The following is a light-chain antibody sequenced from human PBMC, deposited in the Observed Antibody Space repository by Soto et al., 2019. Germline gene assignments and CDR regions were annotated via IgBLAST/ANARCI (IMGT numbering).Light chain of an antibody. CDR2: GAS. CDR1: QTVIKNY. CDR3: QKYGTSPYT. V-gene: IGKV3-20*01. J-gene: IGKJ2*01. Sequence: ESVLTQSPGTLSLSPGERATLSCRASQTVIKNYLAWYQRKPGQAPRLLVYGASNRATGIPDRFSGGGSGTDFTLTITRLEPEDSALYYCQKYGTSPYTFGQGTKLEIK.